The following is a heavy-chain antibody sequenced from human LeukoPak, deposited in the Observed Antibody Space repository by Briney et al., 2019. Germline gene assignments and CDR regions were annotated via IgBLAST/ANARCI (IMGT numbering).Heavy chain of an antibody. CDR2: IYHSGST. CDR3: ARGLGPGNWFDP. D-gene: IGHD3-10*01. Sequence: SETLSLTCTVSGGSISSSSYYWGWIRQPPGKGLEWIGSIYHSGSTFYNPSLKSRVTISVDTSKNQFSLKLSSVTAADTAMFYCARGLGPGNWFDPWGQGTLVTVSS. CDR1: GGSISSSSYY. J-gene: IGHJ5*02. V-gene: IGHV4-39*07.